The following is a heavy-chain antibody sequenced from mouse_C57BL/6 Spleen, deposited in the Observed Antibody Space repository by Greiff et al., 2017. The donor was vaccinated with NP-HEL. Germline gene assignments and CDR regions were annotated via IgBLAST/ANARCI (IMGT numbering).Heavy chain of an antibody. CDR2: IYPGDGDT. CDR1: GYAFSSYW. V-gene: IGHV1-80*01. D-gene: IGHD3-3*01. Sequence: QVQLQQSGAELVKPGASVKISCKASGYAFSSYWMNWVKQRPGKGLEWIGQIYPGDGDTNYNGKFKGKATLTADKSSSTAYMQLSSLTSEDSAVYFCARMRMGQAMDYWGQGTSVTVSS. J-gene: IGHJ4*01. CDR3: ARMRMGQAMDY.